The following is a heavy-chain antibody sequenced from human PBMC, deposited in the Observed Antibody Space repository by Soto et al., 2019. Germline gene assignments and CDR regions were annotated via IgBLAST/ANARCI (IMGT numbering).Heavy chain of an antibody. CDR3: ARVSSSGWDFDY. V-gene: IGHV3-23*01. Sequence: EVQLLDSGGGLVQPGGSLRLSCAASGFTFDNYAMTWVRQVPGKGLAWVSAISAGGSSAYYADSERGRFIISRDNSNNTLFLQMNTLRAVDTGVYYCARVSSSGWDFDYWGQGTLVTVSS. D-gene: IGHD6-19*01. CDR2: ISAGGSSA. J-gene: IGHJ4*02. CDR1: GFTFDNYA.